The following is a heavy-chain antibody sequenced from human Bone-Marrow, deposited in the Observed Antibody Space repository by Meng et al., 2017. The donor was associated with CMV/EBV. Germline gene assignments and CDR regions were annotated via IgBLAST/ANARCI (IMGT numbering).Heavy chain of an antibody. V-gene: IGHV1-18*01. CDR2: ISAYNGNT. D-gene: IGHD3-10*01. Sequence: ASVKVSCKASGYTFSSYGISWVRQAPGQGLEWMGWISAYNGNTNYAQKLQGRVTMTTDTSTSTAYMELRSLRSDDTAVYYCARTKFGEFGAYYFDYWGQGTLVTVSS. CDR3: ARTKFGEFGAYYFDY. J-gene: IGHJ4*02. CDR1: GYTFSSYG.